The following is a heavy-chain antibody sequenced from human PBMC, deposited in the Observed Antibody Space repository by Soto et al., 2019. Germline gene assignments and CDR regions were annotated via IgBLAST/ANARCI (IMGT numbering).Heavy chain of an antibody. CDR2: INHSGST. CDR3: ARPSTNDNWNDY. Sequence: SETLSLTCAVYGGSFSGYYWSWIRQPPGKGLEWIGEINHSGSTNYNPSLKSRVTISVDTSKNQISLRLSSVTAADTAVYYCARPSTNDNWNDYWGQGTLVTVSS. J-gene: IGHJ4*02. V-gene: IGHV4-34*01. CDR1: GGSFSGYY. D-gene: IGHD1-1*01.